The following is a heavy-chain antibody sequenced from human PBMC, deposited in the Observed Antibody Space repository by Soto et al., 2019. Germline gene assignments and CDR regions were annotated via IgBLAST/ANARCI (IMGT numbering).Heavy chain of an antibody. Sequence: SETLSLTCSVSGVSMGNSYWTWIRQSAGKGLEWIGRISTSGNTNYNPSLNSRLTMSVDTSKNQVSLKLTSVTAVDTAVYYCARGGGVPALGDPWGQGTLVTVSS. J-gene: IGHJ5*02. D-gene: IGHD3-16*01. CDR1: GVSMGNSY. CDR3: ARGGGVPALGDP. CDR2: ISTSGNT. V-gene: IGHV4-4*07.